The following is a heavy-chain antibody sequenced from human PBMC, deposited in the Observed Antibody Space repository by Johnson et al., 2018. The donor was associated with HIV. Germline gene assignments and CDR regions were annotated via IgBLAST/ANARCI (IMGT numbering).Heavy chain of an antibody. CDR1: GFTFSSYG. V-gene: IGHV3-33*06. CDR3: AKARGIVGATGAFDI. CDR2: IWYDGSNK. Sequence: VQLMESGGGVVQPGRSLRLSCAASGFTFSSYGMHWVRQAPGKGLEWVAVIWYDGSNKYYADSVKGRFTISRDNSKNTLYLQMNSLRAEDTDVYYCAKARGIVGATGAFDIWGQGTMVTVSS. J-gene: IGHJ3*02. D-gene: IGHD1-26*01.